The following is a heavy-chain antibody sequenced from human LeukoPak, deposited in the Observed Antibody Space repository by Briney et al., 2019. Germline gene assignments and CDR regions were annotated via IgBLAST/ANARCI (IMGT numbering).Heavy chain of an antibody. V-gene: IGHV4-34*01. CDR1: GGSFSGYY. Sequence: QSSETLSLTCAVYGGSFSGYYWSWIRQPPGKGLEWIGEINHSGSTNYNPSLKSRVTISVDTSKNQFSLKLSSVTAADTAVYYCARGCKRALPDKKANIRSSTSCYTNRFDPWGQGTLVTVSS. J-gene: IGHJ5*02. CDR2: INHSGST. CDR3: ARGCKRALPDKKANIRSSTSCYTNRFDP. D-gene: IGHD2-2*02.